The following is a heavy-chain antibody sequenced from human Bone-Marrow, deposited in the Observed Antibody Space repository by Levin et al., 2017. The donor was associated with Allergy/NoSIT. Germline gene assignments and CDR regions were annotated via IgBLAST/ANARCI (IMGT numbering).Heavy chain of an antibody. CDR2: IWNDGSNK. CDR3: ARVRGDGDYIFDY. V-gene: IGHV3-33*01. Sequence: GESLKISCAASGFTFSNYGMHWVRQAPGKGLEWVAVIWNDGSNKYYADSVKGRFTISRDNSKNTLYLQTNSLRAEDTAVYYCARVRGDGDYIFDYWGQGTLVTVSS. D-gene: IGHD4-17*01. J-gene: IGHJ4*02. CDR1: GFTFSNYG.